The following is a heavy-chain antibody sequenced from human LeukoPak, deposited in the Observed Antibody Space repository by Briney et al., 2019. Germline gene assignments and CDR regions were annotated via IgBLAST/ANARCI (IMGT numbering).Heavy chain of an antibody. CDR2: ISYDGSNK. V-gene: IGHV3-30*18. CDR1: GFTFSSYG. D-gene: IGHD3-22*01. Sequence: GGSLRLSCAASGFTFSSYGMHWVRQAPGKGLEWVAVISYDGSNKYYADSVRGRFTISRDNSKNTLYLQMNSLRAEDTAVYYCAKTYYDSSGVDYWGQGTLVTVSS. CDR3: AKTYYDSSGVDY. J-gene: IGHJ4*02.